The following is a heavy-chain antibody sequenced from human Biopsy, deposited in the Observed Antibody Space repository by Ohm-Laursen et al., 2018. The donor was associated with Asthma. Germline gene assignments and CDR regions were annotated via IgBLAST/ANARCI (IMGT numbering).Heavy chain of an antibody. CDR1: GYTFTGYY. V-gene: IGHV1-46*01. D-gene: IGHD3-10*01. J-gene: IGHJ3*02. CDR3: ARVSITPGAFDI. CDR2: INPSGGST. Sequence: GSSVKVSRNASGYTFTGYYMHWVRQAPGQGLEWMGIINPSGGSTSYAQKFQGRVTMTRDTSTSTVYMELSSLRSEDTAVYYCARVSITPGAFDIWGQGTMVTVSS.